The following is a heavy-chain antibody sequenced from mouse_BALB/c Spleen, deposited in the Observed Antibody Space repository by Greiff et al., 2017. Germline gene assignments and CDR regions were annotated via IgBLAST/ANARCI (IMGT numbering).Heavy chain of an antibody. CDR1: GFTFSSYA. Sequence: DVMLVESGGGLVKPGGSLKLSCAASGFTFSSYAMSWVRQTPEKRLEWVASISSGGSTYYPDSVKGRFTISRDNARNILYLQMSSLRSEDTAMYYCAREPYYGSSYGTWFAYWGQGTLVTVSA. CDR3: AREPYYGSSYGTWFAY. V-gene: IGHV5-6-5*01. CDR2: ISSGGST. D-gene: IGHD1-1*01. J-gene: IGHJ3*01.